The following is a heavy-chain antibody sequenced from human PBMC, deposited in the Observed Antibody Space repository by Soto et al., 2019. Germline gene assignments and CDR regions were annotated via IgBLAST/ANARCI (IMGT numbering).Heavy chain of an antibody. V-gene: IGHV3-23*01. CDR3: AKDLLAGGNYGFYSDF. CDR2: SSATGAGT. CDR1: GFTFSSYG. Sequence: EVQLLESGGGLVQPGGSLRLSCAASGFTFSSYGMTWVRQAPGKGLEWVSFSSATGAGTYYADSVKGRFTISRDNSKNTLYLQMTSLRADDTAVYYCAKDLLAGGNYGFYSDFWGQGALVIVSS. J-gene: IGHJ4*02. D-gene: IGHD1-7*01.